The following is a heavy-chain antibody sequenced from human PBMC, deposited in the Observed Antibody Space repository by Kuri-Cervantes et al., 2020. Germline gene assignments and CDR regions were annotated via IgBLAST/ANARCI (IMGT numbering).Heavy chain of an antibody. J-gene: IGHJ6*02. CDR1: GFTFSSYG. Sequence: GESLKISCAASGFTFSSYGMHWVRQAPGKGLEWVAVISYDGSNKYYADSVKGRFTISRDNSKNTLYLQMNSLRAEDTAVYYCARGTPAGYSSGWYGPYYYGMDVWGQGTTVTVSS. V-gene: IGHV3-30*03. CDR2: ISYDGSNK. CDR3: ARGTPAGYSSGWYGPYYYGMDV. D-gene: IGHD6-19*01.